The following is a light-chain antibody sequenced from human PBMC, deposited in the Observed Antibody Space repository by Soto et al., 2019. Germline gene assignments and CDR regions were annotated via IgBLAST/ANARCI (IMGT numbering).Light chain of an antibody. CDR2: EVS. V-gene: IGLV2-14*01. CDR1: SSDVGGYRY. CDR3: SSYTSGSTYV. J-gene: IGLJ1*01. Sequence: QSVLTQPASVSGSPGQSITISCTGTSSDVGGYRYVSWYQQHPGKAPKLMIYEVSNRPSGVSNRFSGSKSGNTASLTISGLQAEDEAYYYCSSYTSGSTYVFGTGTKVTVL.